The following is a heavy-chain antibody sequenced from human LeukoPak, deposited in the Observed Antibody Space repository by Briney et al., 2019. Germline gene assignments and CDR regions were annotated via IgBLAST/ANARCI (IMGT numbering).Heavy chain of an antibody. CDR2: INTNTGNP. D-gene: IGHD2-15*01. CDR3: ARGGYPYLSTWYSDY. J-gene: IGHJ4*02. Sequence: ASVKVSCKAYGYTFTSRAINWVRQAPGQGLEWMGWINTNTGNPTYAQGFTGHFVFSLDTSVSTAYLQISSLKAEDTAMYYCARGGYPYLSTWYSDYWGQGTLVTVSS. V-gene: IGHV7-4-1*02. CDR1: GYTFTSRA.